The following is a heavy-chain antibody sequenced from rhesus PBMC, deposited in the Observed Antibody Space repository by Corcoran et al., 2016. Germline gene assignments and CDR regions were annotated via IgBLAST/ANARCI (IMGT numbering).Heavy chain of an antibody. Sequence: EVQLVESGGGLAKPGGSLRLSCAASGFTFSSYWMNWVRQAPVKGLEWVSAINSDGGSTYYADSVNGRFTISRDNSKNTLSLQMNSLRAEDTAVYYCAKARGYSGYSSFDYWGQGVLVTVSS. CDR3: AKARGYSGYSSFDY. CDR2: INSDGGST. CDR1: GFTFSSYW. J-gene: IGHJ4*01. V-gene: IGHV3S25*01. D-gene: IGHD5-42*01.